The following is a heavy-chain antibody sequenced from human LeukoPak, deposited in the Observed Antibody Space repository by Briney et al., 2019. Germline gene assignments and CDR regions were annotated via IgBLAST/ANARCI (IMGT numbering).Heavy chain of an antibody. V-gene: IGHV1-8*02. CDR2: MNPNSGNT. CDR3: ARITSSGWYVWFDP. J-gene: IGHJ5*02. CDR1: GGTFSSYA. Sequence: ASVKVSCKASGGTFSSYAISWVRQAPGQGLEWMGWMNPNSGNTGYAQKFQGRVTMTRNTSISTAYMELSSLRSEDTAVYYCARITSSGWYVWFDPWGQGTLVTVSS. D-gene: IGHD6-19*01.